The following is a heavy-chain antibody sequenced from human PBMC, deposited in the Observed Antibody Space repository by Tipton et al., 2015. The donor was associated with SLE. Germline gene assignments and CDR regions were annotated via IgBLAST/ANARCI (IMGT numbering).Heavy chain of an antibody. CDR2: IYYSGST. CDR1: GGSISSYY. D-gene: IGHD3-22*01. V-gene: IGHV4-59*12. J-gene: IGHJ3*02. CDR3: ARDSGYYDSSGHMWGDAFDI. Sequence: LRLSCTVSGGSISSYYWSWIRQPPGKGLEWIGSIYYSGSTYYNPSLKSRVTISVDTSKNQFSLKLSSVTAADTAVYYCARDSGYYDSSGHMWGDAFDIWGQGTMVTVSS.